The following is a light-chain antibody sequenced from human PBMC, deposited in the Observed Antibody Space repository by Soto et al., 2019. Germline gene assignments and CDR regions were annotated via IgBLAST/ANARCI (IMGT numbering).Light chain of an antibody. J-gene: IGLJ1*01. Sequence: QSVLTQPASVSGSPGQSIAISCTGTSSDVGAYDFVSWYQQHPDKAPKLMIYEVSHRPSGVSYRFSGSKSVNTATLTISGLQAEDESYYYCNSYTPSSPRVLGPGTNIT. CDR1: SSDVGAYDF. CDR2: EVS. V-gene: IGLV2-14*03. CDR3: NSYTPSSPRV.